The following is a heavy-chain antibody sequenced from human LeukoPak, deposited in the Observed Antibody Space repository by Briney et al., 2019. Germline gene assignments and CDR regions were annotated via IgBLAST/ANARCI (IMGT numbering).Heavy chain of an antibody. J-gene: IGHJ4*02. CDR2: IYTTGST. CDR1: GGSISSYY. Sequence: SETLSLTCTVSGGSISSYYWTWIRQPAGKGLEWIGRIYTTGSTNYNPSLKSRVTISVDTSKNQFSLNLNSVTAADTAVYYCARERLGVGALYYFDYWGQGSLVTVSS. D-gene: IGHD1-26*01. CDR3: ARERLGVGALYYFDY. V-gene: IGHV4-4*07.